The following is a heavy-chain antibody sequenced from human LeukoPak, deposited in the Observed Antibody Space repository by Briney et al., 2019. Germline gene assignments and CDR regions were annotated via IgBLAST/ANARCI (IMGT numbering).Heavy chain of an antibody. CDR2: IYYSGST. D-gene: IGHD6-6*01. CDR3: ARHEYIASYFDS. Sequence: ETLSLTCTVSGGSISSYYWSWIRQPPGKGLEWIGYIYYSGSTNYNPSLKSRVTISVDTSKNQFSLKLSSVTAADTAVYYCARHEYIASYFDSWGQGHLSTVSS. CDR1: GGSISSYY. V-gene: IGHV4-59*08. J-gene: IGHJ4*02.